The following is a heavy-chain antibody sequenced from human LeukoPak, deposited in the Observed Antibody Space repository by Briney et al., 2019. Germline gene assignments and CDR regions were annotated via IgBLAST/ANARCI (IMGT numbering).Heavy chain of an antibody. V-gene: IGHV3-30*04. Sequence: GGSLRLYCAASGFTFTTYTMHWVRQAPGKGLEWVAVFSYDGANKFYTDSVKGRFTISRDNSKNTLYLQMDSLRTEDSAVYYCAREYFSGWYDYWGQGTLVTVSS. CDR1: GFTFTTYT. CDR2: FSYDGANK. D-gene: IGHD6-19*01. J-gene: IGHJ4*02. CDR3: AREYFSGWYDY.